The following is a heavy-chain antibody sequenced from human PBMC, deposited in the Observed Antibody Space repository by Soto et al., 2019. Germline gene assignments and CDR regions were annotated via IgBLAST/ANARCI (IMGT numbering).Heavy chain of an antibody. CDR2: IYSGGST. D-gene: IGHD3-16*01. V-gene: IGHV3-66*01. Sequence: GGSLRLSCAASGFTVSTNYMSWVRQAPGKGLEWVSVIYSGGSTFYADSVRGRFTISRDNSKNTLNLQMNSLRAEDTAVYYCARDPWAADYWGQGTLVTVSS. J-gene: IGHJ4*02. CDR3: ARDPWAADY. CDR1: GFTVSTNY.